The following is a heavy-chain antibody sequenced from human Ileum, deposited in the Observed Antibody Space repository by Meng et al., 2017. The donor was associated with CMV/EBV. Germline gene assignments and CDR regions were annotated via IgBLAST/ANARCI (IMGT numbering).Heavy chain of an antibody. CDR3: ARGGRSMYQLLSVY. CDR2: LPYDGNNE. D-gene: IGHD2-8*01. V-gene: IGHV3-30-3*01. CDR1: GFTFSYYA. J-gene: IGHJ4*02. Sequence: GKSLKISCAASGFTFSYYAMHWVRQAPGKGLEWVAVLPYDGNNEHYADSVKGRFTISRDTSKSTLYLQMDSLRPEDTAVYYCARGGRSMYQLLSVYWGQGTLVTVSS.